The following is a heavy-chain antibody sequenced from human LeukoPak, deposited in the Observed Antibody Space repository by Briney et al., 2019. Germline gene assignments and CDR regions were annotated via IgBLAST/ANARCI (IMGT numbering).Heavy chain of an antibody. J-gene: IGHJ3*02. V-gene: IGHV3-48*01. Sequence: GGSLRLSCAASGFTFSSYSMNWFRQAPGKGLEWVSYISSSSSTIYYADSVKGRFTISRDNAKNSLYLQMNSLRAEDTAVYYCARDYGDHDAFDIWGQGTMVTVSS. CDR2: ISSSSSTI. CDR3: ARDYGDHDAFDI. D-gene: IGHD4-17*01. CDR1: GFTFSSYS.